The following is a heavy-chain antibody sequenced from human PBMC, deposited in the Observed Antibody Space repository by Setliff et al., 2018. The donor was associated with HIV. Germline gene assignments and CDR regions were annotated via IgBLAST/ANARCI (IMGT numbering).Heavy chain of an antibody. CDR1: GGTFSSYA. D-gene: IGHD3-22*01. CDR3: ARDNYYDSSGAIGY. CDR2: IIPIFGTA. V-gene: IGHV1-69*13. Sequence: SVKVSCKASGGTFSSYAISWVRQAPGQGLEWMGGIIPIFGTANYAQKFQGRVTITADESTSTAYMELSSLRSEDTAVYYCARDNYYDSSGAIGYWGRGTLVTVSS. J-gene: IGHJ4*02.